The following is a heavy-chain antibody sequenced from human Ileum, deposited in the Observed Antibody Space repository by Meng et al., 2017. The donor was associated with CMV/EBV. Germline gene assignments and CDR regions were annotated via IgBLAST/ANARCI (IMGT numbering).Heavy chain of an antibody. V-gene: IGHV4-39*07. CDR3: ARAIEV. CDR2: MSYGGKS. CDR1: GGSISDSRYF. D-gene: IGHD2/OR15-2a*01. J-gene: IGHJ4*02. Sequence: QRQRQRWLGGLWMSSKTLSLTCTVSGGSISDSRYFWGWIRQPPGKGLEWIGIMSYGGKSFYRPSLKRRVPVSLDTSKEQFSLTLNSMPAASTAVYYCARAIEVWGQGSLVTVSS.